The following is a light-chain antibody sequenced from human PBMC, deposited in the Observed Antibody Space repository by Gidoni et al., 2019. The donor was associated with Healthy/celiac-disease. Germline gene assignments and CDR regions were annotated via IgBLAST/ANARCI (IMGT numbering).Light chain of an antibody. Sequence: QAVLTQPSSLSASPGASASLTCTLRSGINVGTYRIYWYQQKPGSPPQYLLRYKSDSDKQQGSGVPSRFSGSKDASANAGTLLIPGLQSEDEADYYCMIWHSSAWVFGGGTKLTVL. CDR2: YKSDSDK. CDR1: SGINVGTYR. J-gene: IGLJ3*02. V-gene: IGLV5-45*02. CDR3: MIWHSSAWV.